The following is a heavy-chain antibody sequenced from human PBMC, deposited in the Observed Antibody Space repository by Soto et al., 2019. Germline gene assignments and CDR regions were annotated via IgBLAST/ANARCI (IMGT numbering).Heavy chain of an antibody. CDR3: ARARDCSSSSCSGVNWFDP. CDR2: IHYSGIT. D-gene: IGHD2-2*01. J-gene: IGHJ5*02. Sequence: QVQLQESGPGLVKASQTLSLTCTVSGGSISRGGHYWSWIRQHPGKGLEWIGYIHYSGITYYNPSLKSRLTISLDTSKNQFSLKLSSVTAADTAVYYCARARDCSSSSCSGVNWFDPWGQGTLVTVSS. CDR1: GGSISRGGHY. V-gene: IGHV4-31*03.